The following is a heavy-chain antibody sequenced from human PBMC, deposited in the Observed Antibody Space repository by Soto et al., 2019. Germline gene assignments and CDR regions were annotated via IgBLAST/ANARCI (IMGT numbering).Heavy chain of an antibody. D-gene: IGHD6-6*01. Sequence: ASVKVSCKASGYTFTSYGISWVRQAPGQGLEWMGWISAYNGNTNYAQKLQGRVTMTTDTSTSTAYMELRSLRSDDTAVYYCARHWGDSSSSDDAFDIWGQGTMVTVSS. V-gene: IGHV1-18*01. CDR2: ISAYNGNT. CDR1: GYTFTSYG. J-gene: IGHJ3*02. CDR3: ARHWGDSSSSDDAFDI.